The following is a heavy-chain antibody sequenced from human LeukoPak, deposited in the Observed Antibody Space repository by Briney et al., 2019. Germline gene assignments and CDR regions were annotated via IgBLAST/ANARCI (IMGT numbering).Heavy chain of an antibody. D-gene: IGHD3-16*01. CDR1: GFTFSSYW. Sequence: GGSLRLSCAASGFTFSSYWMNWARQAPGKGLEWVASINHNGNVNYYVDSVKGRFTVSRDNAKNSLYLQMSNLRAEDTAVYFCAWGGGLDVWGQGATVTVSS. V-gene: IGHV3-7*03. CDR2: INHNGNVN. J-gene: IGHJ6*02. CDR3: AWGGGLDV.